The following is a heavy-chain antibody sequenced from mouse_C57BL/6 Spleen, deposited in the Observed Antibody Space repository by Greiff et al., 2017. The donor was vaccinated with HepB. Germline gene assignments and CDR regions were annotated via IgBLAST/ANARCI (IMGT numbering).Heavy chain of an antibody. D-gene: IGHD1-1*01. CDR1: GYTFTDYY. V-gene: IGHV1-26*01. Sequence: EVQLQQSGPELVKPGASVKISCKASGYTFTDYYMNWVKQSHGKSLAWIGDINPNNGGTSYNQKFKGKATLTVDKSSSTAYMELRSLTSEDSAVYYCARDAFYYYGSSYAMDYWGQGTSVTVSS. CDR3: ARDAFYYYGSSYAMDY. J-gene: IGHJ4*01. CDR2: INPNNGGT.